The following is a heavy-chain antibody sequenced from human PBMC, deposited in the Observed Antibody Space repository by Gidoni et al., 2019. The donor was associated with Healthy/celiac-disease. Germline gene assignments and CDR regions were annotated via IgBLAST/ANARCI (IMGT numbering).Heavy chain of an antibody. J-gene: IGHJ4*02. Sequence: QVQLVESGGGVVQPGRSLRLSCAASGFTFSRYSMPWVRQAPGKGLEWVAVISYDGSNKYYADSVKGRFTISRDNSKNTLYLQMNSLRAEDTAVYYCARDRLRDGYKMSNLHYFDYWGQGTLVTVSS. CDR1: GFTFSRYS. CDR2: ISYDGSNK. V-gene: IGHV3-30-3*01. D-gene: IGHD5-12*01. CDR3: ARDRLRDGYKMSNLHYFDY.